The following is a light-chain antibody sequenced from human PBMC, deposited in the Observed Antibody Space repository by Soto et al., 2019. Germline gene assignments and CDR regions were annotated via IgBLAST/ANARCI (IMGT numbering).Light chain of an antibody. CDR2: KAS. J-gene: IGKJ1*01. V-gene: IGKV1-5*03. CDR3: QQYNSYSCT. Sequence: DIQMTQSPSTLSASVGDRVTITCRASQSISSWLAWYQQKPRKAPNLLIYKASSLQSGVPSRSSGSGSGTEFTLTISSLQPDDFATYYCQQYNSYSCTFGRGTKVEIK. CDR1: QSISSW.